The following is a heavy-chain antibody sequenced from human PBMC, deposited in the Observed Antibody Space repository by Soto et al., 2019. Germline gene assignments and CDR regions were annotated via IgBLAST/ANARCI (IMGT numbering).Heavy chain of an antibody. D-gene: IGHD5-12*01. CDR1: GSTLNELA. J-gene: IGHJ4*02. Sequence: GASVKVSCKVSGSTLNELAIHWVRQAPGKGLEWMGGFDPEDVETIYAQTFQGRITMTDDTSTDTAYMELRSLRSDDTAVYYCTKEKIPRSGLWRLGYYFDDGGKEPQFTVP. CDR2: FDPEDVET. V-gene: IGHV1-24*01. CDR3: TKEKIPRSGLWRLGYYFDD.